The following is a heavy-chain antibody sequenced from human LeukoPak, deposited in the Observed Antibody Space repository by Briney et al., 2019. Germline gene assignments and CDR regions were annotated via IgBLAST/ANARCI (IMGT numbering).Heavy chain of an antibody. Sequence: GGSLRLSCAASGFIFSRYRMSWVRQAPGKGLEWVANINEDGSGNYYVDSVKGRFTISRDNAKNSLFLQMNSLRAEDTAVYYCATSDDSPGTYWGQGTLVTVSS. J-gene: IGHJ4*02. V-gene: IGHV3-7*01. CDR1: GFIFSRYR. D-gene: IGHD4-11*01. CDR2: INEDGSGN. CDR3: ATSDDSPGTY.